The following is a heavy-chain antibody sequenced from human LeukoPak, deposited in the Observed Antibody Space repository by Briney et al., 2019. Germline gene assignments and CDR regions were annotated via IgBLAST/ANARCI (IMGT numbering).Heavy chain of an antibody. CDR2: IYYSGST. D-gene: IGHD3-9*01. CDR1: GGSISSYY. V-gene: IGHV4-59*01. CDR3: ARAGAYDILTGYSGALDY. J-gene: IGHJ4*02. Sequence: PSETLSLTCTGSGGSISSYYWSWIRQPPGKGLEWIGYIYYSGSTNYNPSLKSRVNISVDTSKNQFSLQLSSVTAADTAVYYCARAGAYDILTGYSGALDYWGQGTLVTVSS.